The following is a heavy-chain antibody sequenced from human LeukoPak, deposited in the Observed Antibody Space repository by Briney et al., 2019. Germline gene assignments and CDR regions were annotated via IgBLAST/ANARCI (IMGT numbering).Heavy chain of an antibody. Sequence: GESLKISCKGSGYSFTSYWIGWVRQMPGKGLEWMGIIYPGDSDIRYSPSFQGQVTISADKSISTAYLQWSSLKASDAAMYYCARHPSSSPHYDYVYMDVWGQGTTVTVSS. CDR3: ARHPSSSPHYDYVYMDV. V-gene: IGHV5-51*01. CDR1: GYSFTSYW. D-gene: IGHD3-16*01. J-gene: IGHJ6*02. CDR2: IYPGDSDI.